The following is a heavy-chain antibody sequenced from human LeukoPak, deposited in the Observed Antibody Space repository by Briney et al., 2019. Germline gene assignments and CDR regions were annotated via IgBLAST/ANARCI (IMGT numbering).Heavy chain of an antibody. J-gene: IGHJ4*02. V-gene: IGHV3-30*18. D-gene: IGHD2-8*02. CDR3: AKVTGDYIVY. CDR1: GFTFSSYG. Sequence: GRSLRLSCAASGFTFSSYGMHWVRQAPGKGLEWVAVISYDGSNKYYADSVKGRFTISRDNSKNTLYLQMNSLRAEDTAVYYCAKVTGDYIVYWGQGTLVTVSS. CDR2: ISYDGSNK.